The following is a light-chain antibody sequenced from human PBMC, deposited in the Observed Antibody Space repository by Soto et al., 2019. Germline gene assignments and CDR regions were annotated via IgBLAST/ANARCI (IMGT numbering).Light chain of an antibody. CDR2: AAS. J-gene: IGKJ1*01. CDR3: QQSYSTPRT. CDR1: QSISSY. Sequence: QMTQSPSALSASVRDRVTITFRSSQSISSYLNWYQQKPGKAPKLLIYAASSLQSGVPSRFSGSGSGTDFTLTVSSLQHEDFATYFCQQSYSTPRTFGQGTNVYIK. V-gene: IGKV1-39*01.